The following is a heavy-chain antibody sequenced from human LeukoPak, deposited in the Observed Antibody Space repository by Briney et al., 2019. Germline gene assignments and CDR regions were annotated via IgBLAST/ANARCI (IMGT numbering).Heavy chain of an antibody. V-gene: IGHV3-48*02. CDR2: ISGSVSTI. J-gene: IGHJ4*02. CDR3: ARDLGNDYGNYLYF. Sequence: PGGSLRLSCEASGFTFSSYAMNWVRQAPGKGLEWVSYISGSVSTIYYADSVKGRFTISRDNAKNSLHLQMNSLRDEDSAIYDCARDLGNDYGNYLYFWGQGTLVTVSS. D-gene: IGHD4-17*01. CDR1: GFTFSSYA.